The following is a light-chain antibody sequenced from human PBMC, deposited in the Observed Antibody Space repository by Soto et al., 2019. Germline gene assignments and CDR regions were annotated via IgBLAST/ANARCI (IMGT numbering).Light chain of an antibody. Sequence: EIVLTQSPGILSLSPGESATLSCRASQNINTHLAWYQQKPGQAPRLLIYDASNSATGIPASFSGSGSGAAFILTISRLEPEDSAVYYCQHYCYSLPNTFGQGTKLEIK. CDR3: QHYCYSLPNT. CDR2: DAS. J-gene: IGKJ2*01. V-gene: IGKV3-20*01. CDR1: QNINTH.